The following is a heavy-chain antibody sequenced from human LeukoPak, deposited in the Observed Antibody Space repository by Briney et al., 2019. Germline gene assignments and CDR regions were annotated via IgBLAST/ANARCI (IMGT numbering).Heavy chain of an antibody. CDR2: IYYTGST. CDR3: ARGRYLTTLGGAAAGFLDN. Sequence: SETLSLTCSVSGGSISYYWVWIRQPPGKGLEWIGSIYYTGSTYYNPSLKSRVTLSLDTSNKRFSLKLNSVTAADTAVYYCARGRYLTTLGGAAAGFLDNWGQGTLVTVSS. J-gene: IGHJ4*02. D-gene: IGHD6-13*01. CDR1: GGSISYY. V-gene: IGHV4-39*07.